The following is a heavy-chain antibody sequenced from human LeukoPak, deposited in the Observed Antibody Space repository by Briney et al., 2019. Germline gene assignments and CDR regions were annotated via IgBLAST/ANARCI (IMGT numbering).Heavy chain of an antibody. CDR2: IRKDGSGT. D-gene: IGHD5-18*01. J-gene: IGHJ4*02. Sequence: GPLRLSCVASGFIFSNSVMHWVRQAPGKGLEWVAFIRKDGSGTYYADSVKGRFTISRDNSKNTVHLQMSSLGAEDTAVYYCAKGDSYGFDYWGQGSLVTVSS. CDR3: AKGDSYGFDY. V-gene: IGHV3-30*02. CDR1: GFIFSNSV.